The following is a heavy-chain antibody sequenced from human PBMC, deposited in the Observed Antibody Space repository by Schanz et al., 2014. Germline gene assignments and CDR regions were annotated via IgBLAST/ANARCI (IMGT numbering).Heavy chain of an antibody. CDR1: GFTFSKYW. J-gene: IGHJ4*02. Sequence: VQLVESGGGLVQPGGSLRLSCGGSGFTFSKYWMSWVRQAPGKGLEWVAVIWYDENNKYYADSVKGRFTMSRDNSKNTLYLQMNSLRAEDTAVYYCARVHHYDPSGWGYFDYWGQGALVTVSS. CDR2: IWYDENNK. V-gene: IGHV3-33*08. D-gene: IGHD3-22*01. CDR3: ARVHHYDPSGWGYFDY.